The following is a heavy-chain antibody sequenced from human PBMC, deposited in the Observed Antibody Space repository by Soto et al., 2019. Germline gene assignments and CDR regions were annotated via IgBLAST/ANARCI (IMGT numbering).Heavy chain of an antibody. CDR2: ISGSGDYT. CDR1: GFTFSTYT. CDR3: TKPQWELLD. Sequence: GGALRLSSAASGFTFSTYTMSWVRQAPGKGLEWVSAISGSGDYTYYADSVKGRFTISRDNSKNTLYLQMNGLRAEDTAFYYCTKPQWELLDWGQGTLVTVSS. J-gene: IGHJ4*02. D-gene: IGHD1-26*01. V-gene: IGHV3-23*01.